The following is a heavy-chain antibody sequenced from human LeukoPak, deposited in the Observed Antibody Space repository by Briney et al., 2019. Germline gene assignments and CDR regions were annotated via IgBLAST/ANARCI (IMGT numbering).Heavy chain of an antibody. CDR1: GFTFSNYA. CDR3: AKVGIRISLIVVVFTTADDWYFDL. CDR2: ISGSGGGT. J-gene: IGHJ2*01. Sequence: PGGSLRLSCAASGFTFSNYAMSWVRQAPGKGLEWVSGISGSGGGTYYADSVKGRLTISRDNSKNTLYLQIDSLSAEDTAVYYCAKVGIRISLIVVVFTTADDWYFDLWGRGTLVTVSS. V-gene: IGHV3-23*01. D-gene: IGHD3-22*01.